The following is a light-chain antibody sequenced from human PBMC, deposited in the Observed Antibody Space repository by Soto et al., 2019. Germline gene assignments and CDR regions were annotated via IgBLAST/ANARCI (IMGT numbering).Light chain of an antibody. CDR3: QQYGRWWT. CDR1: QSVSSSY. V-gene: IGKV3-20*01. CDR2: GAS. J-gene: IGKJ1*01. Sequence: EIVLTQSPGTLSLSPGERATRSCRASQSVSSSYLAWYQQKPGQAPRLLIYGASSRATGIPDRFSGSGSGTDFTLTISRLEPEDFAVYYCQQYGRWWTFGQGTKVEIK.